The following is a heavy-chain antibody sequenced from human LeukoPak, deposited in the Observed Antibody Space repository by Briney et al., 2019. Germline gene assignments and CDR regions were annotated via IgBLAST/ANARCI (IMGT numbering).Heavy chain of an antibody. Sequence: GSSLTLSWAASGFTFRSYGMHGVRQAPGKGVERVAGISYDGSNKYYADPLKGRFPIHRDNSKNPVYLQMNSLSAEDPAVYYCGKQGGRGWNYYYGMDVWGKGTTVSVSS. CDR3: GKQGGRGWNYYYGMDV. CDR1: GFTFRSYG. J-gene: IGHJ6*04. CDR2: ISYDGSNK. D-gene: IGHD6-19*01. V-gene: IGHV3-30*18.